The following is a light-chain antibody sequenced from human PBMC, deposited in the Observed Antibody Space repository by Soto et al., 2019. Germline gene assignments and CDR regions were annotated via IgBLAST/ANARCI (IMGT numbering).Light chain of an antibody. CDR2: EVS. Sequence: QSALTQPASVSGSPGQSITISCTGTSSDVGGYNYVSWYQQHPGKAPKLMIYEVSNRPSGVSNRFSGSKSGNTASLTISGLQAEDEADYYCSSYEGSSPLDVFGTGTSSPS. CDR1: SSDVGGYNY. J-gene: IGLJ1*01. CDR3: SSYEGSSPLDV. V-gene: IGLV2-14*01.